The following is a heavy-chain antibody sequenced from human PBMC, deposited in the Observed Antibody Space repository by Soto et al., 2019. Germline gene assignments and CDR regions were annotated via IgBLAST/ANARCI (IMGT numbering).Heavy chain of an antibody. CDR2: ISAYNGNT. CDR1: GYTFTSYG. J-gene: IGHJ5*02. D-gene: IGHD2-2*01. Sequence: ASVKVSCKASGYTFTSYGISWVRQAPGQGLEWMGWISAYNGNTNYAQELQGRVTMTTDTSTSTTYMELRSLGSDDTAVYYCARPFHYCSSTSCHNWFDPWGQGTLVTVSS. CDR3: ARPFHYCSSTSCHNWFDP. V-gene: IGHV1-18*01.